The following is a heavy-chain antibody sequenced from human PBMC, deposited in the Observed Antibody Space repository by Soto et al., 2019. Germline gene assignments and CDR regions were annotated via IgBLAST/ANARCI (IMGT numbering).Heavy chain of an antibody. V-gene: IGHV1-3*01. Sequence: ASVKVSFKASGYPFTRLTMNLVRQAPGQRLEWMGWISPDNGNTKSSQKFQDRVIITRDTSASTAYMDLSSLRSEDTAVYYCARGIATGQLDPWGQGTMVTVSS. CDR1: GYPFTRLT. D-gene: IGHD2-15*01. CDR2: ISPDNGNT. J-gene: IGHJ5*02. CDR3: ARGIATGQLDP.